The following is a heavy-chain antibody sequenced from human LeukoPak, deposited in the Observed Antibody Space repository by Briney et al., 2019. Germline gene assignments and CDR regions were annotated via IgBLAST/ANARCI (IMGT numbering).Heavy chain of an antibody. V-gene: IGHV4-4*07. CDR1: GGSISSYY. D-gene: IGHD3-10*01. J-gene: IGHJ4*02. Sequence: PSETLSLTCTVSGGSISSYYRSWIRQPAGKGLEWIGRIYTSESTNYNPSLKSRVTMSVDTSKNQFSLKLSSVTAADTAVYYCARESRLLWFGELSGPIDYWGQGTLVTVSS. CDR2: IYTSEST. CDR3: ARESRLLWFGELSGPIDY.